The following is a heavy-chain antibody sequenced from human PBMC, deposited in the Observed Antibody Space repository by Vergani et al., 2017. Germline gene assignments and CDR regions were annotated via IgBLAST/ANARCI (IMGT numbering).Heavy chain of an antibody. J-gene: IGHJ5*02. CDR2: ISSSGSTI. D-gene: IGHD2-2*01. Sequence: QVQLVESGGGVVQPGRSLRLSCAASGFTFSDYYMSWIRQAPGKGLEWVSYISSSGSTIYYADSVKGRFTISRDNAKNSLYLQMNSLRAEDTAVYYCARVRSPRYCSSTSCYGTGFDPWGQGTLVTVSS. CDR3: ARVRSPRYCSSTSCYGTGFDP. V-gene: IGHV3-11*01. CDR1: GFTFSDYY.